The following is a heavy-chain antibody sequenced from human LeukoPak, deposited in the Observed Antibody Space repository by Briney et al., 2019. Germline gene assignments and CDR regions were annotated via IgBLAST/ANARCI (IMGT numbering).Heavy chain of an antibody. D-gene: IGHD2-21*02. Sequence: GSLRLSCAASGFTDSSNYMSWVRQAPGKGLEWVSVIYSGGSTYYADSVKGRFTISRDNSKNTLYLQMNSLRAEDTAVYYCARSLLTEADYWGQGTLVTVSS. CDR2: IYSGGST. CDR3: ARSLLTEADY. CDR1: GFTDSSNY. J-gene: IGHJ4*02. V-gene: IGHV3-53*01.